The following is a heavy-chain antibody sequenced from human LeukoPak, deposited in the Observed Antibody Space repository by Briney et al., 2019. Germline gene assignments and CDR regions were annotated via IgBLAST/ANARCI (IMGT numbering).Heavy chain of an antibody. CDR2: ISSSSSYI. V-gene: IGHV3-21*04. CDR1: GFTFSSYS. CDR3: ARSIPAGNRR. D-gene: IGHD2-2*01. Sequence: GGSLRLSCAASGFTFSSYSMNWVRQALGKGLEWVSSISSSSSYIYYVDSVKGRFTISRDNAKNSLYLQMNSLRAEDTAVYYCARSIPAGNRRWGQGTLVTASS. J-gene: IGHJ4*02.